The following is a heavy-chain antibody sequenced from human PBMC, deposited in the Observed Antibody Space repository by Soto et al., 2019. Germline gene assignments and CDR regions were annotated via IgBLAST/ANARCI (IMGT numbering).Heavy chain of an antibody. V-gene: IGHV4-30-2*01. CDR2: IYHSGNT. J-gene: IGHJ5*02. Sequence: QLQLQESGSGLVKPSQTLSLTCAVSGGSISSGGYSWSWIRQPPGKGLEWIGYIYHSGNTYYNPSLKGRGTISVDRSENQFSLKLGSVTAADTAVYYCARVPGDFWGGQYNWFDPWGQGTLVTVSS. CDR1: GGSISSGGYS. D-gene: IGHD3-3*01. CDR3: ARVPGDFWGGQYNWFDP.